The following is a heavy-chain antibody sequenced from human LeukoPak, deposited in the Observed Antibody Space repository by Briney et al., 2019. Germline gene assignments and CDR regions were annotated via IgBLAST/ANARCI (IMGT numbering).Heavy chain of an antibody. CDR2: IYYSGST. CDR1: GGTISSYY. CDR3: ARVLSSSSKVLDY. V-gene: IGHV4-59*01. J-gene: IGHJ4*02. Sequence: SETLSLTCNVSGGTISSYYWSWIRQPPGKGLEWIGDIYYSGSTNYNPSLKSRVTMSVDRSKNQFSLKLSSVTAADTAVYYCARVLSSSSKVLDYWGQGTLVTVSS. D-gene: IGHD6-6*01.